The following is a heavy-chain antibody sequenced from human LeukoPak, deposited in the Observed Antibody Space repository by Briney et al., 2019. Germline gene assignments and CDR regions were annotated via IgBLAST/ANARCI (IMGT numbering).Heavy chain of an antibody. D-gene: IGHD3-3*01. V-gene: IGHV1-24*01. J-gene: IGHJ4*02. Sequence: GASVKVSCKVSGYTLTEISIHWVRQAPGKGLEWMGGFDPEDGETIYAQRFQGRVTMTEDTSADTAYMELSSLRSEDTAVYYCATLPPRFLSRYADYWGQGTLVTVSS. CDR3: ATLPPRFLSRYADY. CDR1: GYTLTEIS. CDR2: FDPEDGET.